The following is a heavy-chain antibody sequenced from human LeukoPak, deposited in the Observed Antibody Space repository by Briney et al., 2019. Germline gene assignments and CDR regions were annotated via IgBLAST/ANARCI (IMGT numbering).Heavy chain of an antibody. V-gene: IGHV4-4*07. CDR1: GGSISSYY. Sequence: SETLSLTCTVSGGSISSYYWSWIRQPAGKGLEWIGRIYTSGSTNYNPSLKSRVTMSVDTSKNQFSLKLSSVTAADTAVYYCARDSSSSDFWGEYYFDYWGQGTLVTVSS. D-gene: IGHD3-3*01. CDR3: ARDSSSSDFWGEYYFDY. J-gene: IGHJ4*02. CDR2: IYTSGST.